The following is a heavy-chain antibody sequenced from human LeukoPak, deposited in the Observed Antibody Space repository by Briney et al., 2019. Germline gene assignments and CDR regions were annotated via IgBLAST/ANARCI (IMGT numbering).Heavy chain of an antibody. CDR3: ARVGYDFWSGYVY. D-gene: IGHD3-3*01. Sequence: PGGSLRLPCAASGFTFSSYSMNWVRQAPGKGLEWVSSISSSSSSYIYYADSVKGRFTISRDNANNSLYLQMNSLRAEDTAVYYCARVGYDFWSGYVYWGQGTLVTVSS. J-gene: IGHJ4*02. CDR1: GFTFSSYS. V-gene: IGHV3-21*01. CDR2: ISSSSSSYI.